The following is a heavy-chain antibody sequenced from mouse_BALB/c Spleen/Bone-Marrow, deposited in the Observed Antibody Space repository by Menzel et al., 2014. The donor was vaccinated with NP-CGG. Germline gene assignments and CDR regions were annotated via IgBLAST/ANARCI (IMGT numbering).Heavy chain of an antibody. CDR2: IYPGDGDT. Sequence: QVTLKECGPELVKPGASVKISCKASGYAFSSSWMNWVKQRPGQGLEWIGRIYPGDGDTNYNGKFKGKATLTADKSSSTAYMQFSSLTSVDSAVYFCARDYYGSSYDYWGQGTTLTVSS. CDR1: GYAFSSSW. V-gene: IGHV1-82*01. D-gene: IGHD1-1*01. J-gene: IGHJ2*01. CDR3: ARDYYGSSYDY.